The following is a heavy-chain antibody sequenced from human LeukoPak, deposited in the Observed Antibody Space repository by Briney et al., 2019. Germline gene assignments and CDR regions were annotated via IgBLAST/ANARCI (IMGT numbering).Heavy chain of an antibody. CDR3: AKRGYYDSSGSYAPFDY. D-gene: IGHD3-22*01. V-gene: IGHV4-4*07. J-gene: IGHJ4*02. Sequence: SETLSLTCTVSGGSISSSFWTWIRQPAGKGLEWIRRIYSSGEADYNPSLRSRVTMSLDMSKNHFSLKLTSVTAADTAVYYCAKRGYYDSSGSYAPFDYWGQGTLVTVSS. CDR2: IYSSGEA. CDR1: GGSISSSF.